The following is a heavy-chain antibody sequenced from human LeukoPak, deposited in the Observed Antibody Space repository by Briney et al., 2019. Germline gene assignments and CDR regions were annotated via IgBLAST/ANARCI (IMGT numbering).Heavy chain of an antibody. D-gene: IGHD3-16*01. V-gene: IGHV1-69*13. J-gene: IGHJ4*02. CDR1: GGTFNSYV. CDR2: IIPIFGTT. CDR3: AGQSSGGAIYAH. Sequence: SVKVSCKASGGTFNSYVIDWVRQAPGQGLEWMGGIIPIFGTTNYAQRFQGRVTITADQSTNTAYMELSSLTSEDTAFYYCAGQSSGGAIYAHWGQGTPVTVSS.